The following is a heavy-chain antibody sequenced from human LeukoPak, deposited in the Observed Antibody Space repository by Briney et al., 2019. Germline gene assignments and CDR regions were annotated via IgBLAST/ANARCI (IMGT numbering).Heavy chain of an antibody. CDR2: ISGFNT. V-gene: IGHV3-23*01. J-gene: IGHJ3*02. CDR1: GFAFSNYA. D-gene: IGHD6-13*01. Sequence: GGSLRLSCTTSGFAFSNYAMNWVRQAPGKGPEWVSGISGFNTYYADSVKGRFTIFRDNSKNTLYLQMNSLRAEATAVYYCADRVSGAFDIWGQGTMVTVSS. CDR3: ADRVSGAFDI.